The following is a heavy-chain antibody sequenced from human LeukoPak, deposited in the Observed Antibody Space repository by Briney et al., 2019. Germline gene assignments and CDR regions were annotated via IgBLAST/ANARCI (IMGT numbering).Heavy chain of an antibody. Sequence: GGSLRLSCAASGFTFSDYYMSWIRQAPGKGLEWVSYISGSGSTIYYADSVKGRFTISRDNAKNSLYLQMNSLRAEDTAVYYCARVIVGNPDAFDIWGQGTMVTVSS. D-gene: IGHD3-22*01. CDR1: GFTFSDYY. J-gene: IGHJ3*02. V-gene: IGHV3-11*01. CDR3: ARVIVGNPDAFDI. CDR2: ISGSGSTI.